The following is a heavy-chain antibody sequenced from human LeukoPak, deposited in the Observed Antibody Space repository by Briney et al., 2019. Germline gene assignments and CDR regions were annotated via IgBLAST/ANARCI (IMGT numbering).Heavy chain of an antibody. J-gene: IGHJ4*02. CDR1: GYTFTSYY. V-gene: IGHV1-46*01. CDR3: ARALRYDRSGYLVLGY. D-gene: IGHD3-22*01. Sequence: ASVKGSCKASGYTFTSYYMHWVRQAPGQGLEWMGIINPSGGSTSYAQKFQGRVTMTRDTSTSTVYMELSSLRSEDTAVYYCARALRYDRSGYLVLGYWGQGTLVTVSS. CDR2: INPSGGST.